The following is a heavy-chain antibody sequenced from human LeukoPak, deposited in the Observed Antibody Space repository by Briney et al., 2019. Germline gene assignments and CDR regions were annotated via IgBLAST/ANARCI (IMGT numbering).Heavy chain of an antibody. CDR1: GYTFTGYY. CDR2: INTNTGNP. V-gene: IGHV7-4-1*02. CDR3: AIIGDYYDSSGWGSRFDY. Sequence: VASVKVSCKASGYTFTGYYMHWVRQAPGQGLEWMGWINTNTGNPTYAQGFTGRFVFSLDTSVSTAYLQISSLKAEDTAVYYCAIIGDYYDSSGWGSRFDYWGQGTLVTVSS. D-gene: IGHD3-22*01. J-gene: IGHJ4*02.